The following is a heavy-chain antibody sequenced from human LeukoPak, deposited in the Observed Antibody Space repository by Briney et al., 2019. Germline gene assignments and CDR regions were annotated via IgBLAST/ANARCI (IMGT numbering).Heavy chain of an antibody. CDR2: ISGNGDST. J-gene: IGHJ4*02. CDR1: GFIFSKYA. Sequence: GGSLRLYCAASGFIFSKYAMSWVRQAPGKGLELVSAISGNGDSTYCADSVKGRFTISRDNSKNTLYLQMNSLRAEDTAVFYCAKVLVGDDYGDFVFDYWGQGALVAVSS. CDR3: AKVLVGDDYGDFVFDY. V-gene: IGHV3-23*01. D-gene: IGHD4-17*01.